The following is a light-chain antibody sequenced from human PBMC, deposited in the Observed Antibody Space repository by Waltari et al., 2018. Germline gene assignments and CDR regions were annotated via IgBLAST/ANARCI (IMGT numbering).Light chain of an antibody. CDR1: QGIGSR. Sequence: DIQMTQSPSSVSASVGDRVTLTCRASQGIGSRLAWYQQKPGKAPKLLIYDASSLHSGVPSRFSGSGSGTDFTLTIRSLQPEDFATYYCQQVNSFPRTFGQGTKVEVK. V-gene: IGKV1-12*01. J-gene: IGKJ1*01. CDR3: QQVNSFPRT. CDR2: DAS.